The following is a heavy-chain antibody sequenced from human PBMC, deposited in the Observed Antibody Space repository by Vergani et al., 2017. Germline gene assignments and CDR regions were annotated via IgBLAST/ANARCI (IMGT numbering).Heavy chain of an antibody. CDR2: IDHTGRP. CDR1: GGSFTSYH. CDR3: ARVNTETNGHLYYYYYMDV. Sequence: QVQLQQWGGGLLKPSETLSLTCVVNGGSFTSYHWTWIRQSPGEGLEWVGEIDHTGRPEYNPSLKSRLTMSVDKSRNQFSLTLNSVTATDTAIYFCARVNTETNGHLYYYYYMDVWGKGTAVTVS. J-gene: IGHJ6*03. V-gene: IGHV4-34*01. D-gene: IGHD4-11*01.